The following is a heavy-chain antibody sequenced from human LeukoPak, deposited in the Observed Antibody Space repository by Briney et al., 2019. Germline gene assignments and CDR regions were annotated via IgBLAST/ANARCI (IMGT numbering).Heavy chain of an antibody. CDR2: INPNSGGT. CDR1: GYTFTGYY. J-gene: IGHJ3*02. D-gene: IGHD3-22*01. Sequence: AASVKVSCKASGYTFTGYYMHWVRQAPGQGLEWMGWINPNSGGTNYAQKFQGRVTITRDMSTSTAYMELSSLRSEDTAVYYCAAQVLVVGAFDIWGQGTMVTVSS. CDR3: AAQVLVVGAFDI. V-gene: IGHV1-2*02.